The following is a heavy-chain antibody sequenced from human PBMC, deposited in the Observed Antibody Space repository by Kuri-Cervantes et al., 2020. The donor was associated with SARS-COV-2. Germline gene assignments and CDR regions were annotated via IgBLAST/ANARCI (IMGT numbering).Heavy chain of an antibody. CDR2: IRTKANNYAT. D-gene: IGHD1-26*01. V-gene: IGHV3-73*01. J-gene: IGHJ4*02. CDR1: GGSFSGYY. Sequence: GGSLRLSCAVYGGSFSGYYWSWIRQPPGKGLEWVGHIRTKANNYATTYAASVKGRFTISRDDSKNRAYLQMNSLKTEDTAVYYCSAIVGRDYWGQGTLVTVSS. CDR3: SAIVGRDY.